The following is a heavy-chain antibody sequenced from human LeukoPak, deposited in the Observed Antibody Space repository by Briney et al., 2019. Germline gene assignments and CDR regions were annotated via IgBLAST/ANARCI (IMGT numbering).Heavy chain of an antibody. CDR3: ARDNKRLNAFDI. D-gene: IGHD2/OR15-2a*01. J-gene: IGHJ3*02. Sequence: PGGSLRLSCAASGFTFSSYDMHWVRQATGKGLEWVSAIGTAGDTYYPGSVKGRFTISRENAKNSLYLQMNSLRAGDTAVYYCARDNKRLNAFDIWGQGTMVTVSS. CDR2: IGTAGDT. CDR1: GFTFSSYD. V-gene: IGHV3-13*01.